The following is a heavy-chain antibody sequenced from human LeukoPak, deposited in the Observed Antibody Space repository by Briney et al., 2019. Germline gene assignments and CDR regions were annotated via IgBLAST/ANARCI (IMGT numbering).Heavy chain of an antibody. D-gene: IGHD5-12*01. V-gene: IGHV3-23*01. CDR3: AKSGYDFTREDY. Sequence: GGSLRLSCAASGFTFSSYAMSWVRQAPGKGLEWVSAISGSGGSTYYADSVKGRFTISRDNSKNTLYLQMNSLRAEDTAVYCCAKSGYDFTREDYWGQGTLVTVSS. CDR1: GFTFSSYA. CDR2: ISGSGGST. J-gene: IGHJ4*02.